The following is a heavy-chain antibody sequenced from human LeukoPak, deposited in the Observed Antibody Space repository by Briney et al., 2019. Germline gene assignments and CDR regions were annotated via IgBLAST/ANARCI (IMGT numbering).Heavy chain of an antibody. CDR1: GGSFSGYY. J-gene: IGHJ4*02. Sequence: SETLSLTCAVYGGSFSGYYWSWIRQPPGKGLEWIGEINHSGSTNYDPSLKSRVTISVDTSKSQFSLKLSSVTAADTAVYYCARVRVYGSGLDYWGQGTLVTVSS. V-gene: IGHV4-34*01. D-gene: IGHD3-10*01. CDR3: ARVRVYGSGLDY. CDR2: INHSGST.